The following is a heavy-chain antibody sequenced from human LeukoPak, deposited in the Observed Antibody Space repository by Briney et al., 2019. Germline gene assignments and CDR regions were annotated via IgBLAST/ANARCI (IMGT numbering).Heavy chain of an antibody. CDR2: ISGSGGST. CDR3: AKEAYYYDSSGYSPFDY. J-gene: IGHJ4*02. V-gene: IGHV3-23*01. CDR1: GFTFSSYA. Sequence: VGSLRLSCAASGFTFSSYAMSWVRQAPGKGLEWVSAISGSGGSTYYADSVKGRLTISRDNSKNTLYLQMNSLRAEDTAVYYCAKEAYYYDSSGYSPFDYWGQGTLVTVSS. D-gene: IGHD3-22*01.